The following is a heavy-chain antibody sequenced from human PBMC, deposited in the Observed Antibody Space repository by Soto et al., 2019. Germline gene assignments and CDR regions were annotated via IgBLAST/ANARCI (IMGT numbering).Heavy chain of an antibody. CDR3: ARDLDDGYKDYYYYGMDV. CDR2: IYHSGST. J-gene: IGHJ6*02. CDR1: GGSISSSNW. Sequence: SETLSLTCAVSGGSISSSNWWRWVRQPPGKGLEWIGEIYHSGSTNYNPSLKSRVTISVDKSKNQFSLKLSSVTAADTAVYYCARDLDDGYKDYYYYGMDVWGQGTTVTVSS. V-gene: IGHV4-4*02. D-gene: IGHD5-12*01.